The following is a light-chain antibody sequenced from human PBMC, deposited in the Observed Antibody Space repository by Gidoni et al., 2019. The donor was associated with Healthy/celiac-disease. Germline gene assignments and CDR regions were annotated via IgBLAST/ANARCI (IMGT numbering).Light chain of an antibody. CDR2: GAS. V-gene: IGKV3-15*01. Sequence: EILMTQSPATLSVSPGERATLSCRASQRVSSSVAWYLQKPGQSPRLLIYGASTRATGIPARFSGSGSGTEFTLTISSLQSEDFAVYYCQQYYNWPRTFGPGTKVDIK. J-gene: IGKJ3*01. CDR1: QRVSSS. CDR3: QQYYNWPRT.